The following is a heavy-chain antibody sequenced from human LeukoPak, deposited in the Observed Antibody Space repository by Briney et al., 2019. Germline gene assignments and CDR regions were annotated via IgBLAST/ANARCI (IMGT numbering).Heavy chain of an antibody. D-gene: IGHD2-15*01. Sequence: GGSLRLSCAASGFTFISFAMSWVRQAPGKGLEWVSSISTSSSYIYYADSVKGRFTISRDNARNSLYLQMNTLGAEDTAVYSCARGADGVSSNSRGWFDPWGQGTLVTVSS. CDR1: GFTFISFA. V-gene: IGHV3-21*01. CDR3: ARGADGVSSNSRGWFDP. J-gene: IGHJ5*02. CDR2: ISTSSSYI.